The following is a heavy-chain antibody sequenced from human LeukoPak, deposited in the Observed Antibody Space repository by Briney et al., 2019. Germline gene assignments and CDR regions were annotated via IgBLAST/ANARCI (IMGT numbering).Heavy chain of an antibody. CDR2: IHYSGTT. D-gene: IGHD5-12*01. J-gene: IGHJ4*02. CDR1: DDSFSSHY. V-gene: IGHV4-59*08. CDR3: ARMGGYSGYATH. Sequence: SETLSLTCAVSDDSFSSHYWTWIRQPPGKGLEWIGYIHYSGTTNYNPSLKNRVTISLDTSKNQFSLNLSSVTAADTAVYYCARMGGYSGYATHWGQGTLVTVSS.